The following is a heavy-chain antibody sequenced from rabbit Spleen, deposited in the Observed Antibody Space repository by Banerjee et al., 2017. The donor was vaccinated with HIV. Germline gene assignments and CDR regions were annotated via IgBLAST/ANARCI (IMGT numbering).Heavy chain of an antibody. CDR1: GFSFNSGYD. J-gene: IGHJ6*01. CDR2: IYAGSSGST. V-gene: IGHV1S40*01. CDR3: ARDTGTSFSTYGMDL. D-gene: IGHD8-1*01. Sequence: QSLEESGGGLVKPEASLTLTCKASGFSFNSGYDMCWVRQAPGKGLEWIACIYAGSSGSTYSATWAKGRFTISKTSSTTVTLQMTSLTAADTATYFCARDTGTSFSTYGMDLWGPGTLVTVS.